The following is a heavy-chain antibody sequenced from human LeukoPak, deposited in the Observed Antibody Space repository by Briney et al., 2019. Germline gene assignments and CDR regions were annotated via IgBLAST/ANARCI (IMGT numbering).Heavy chain of an antibody. CDR2: TYYRSKWYN. J-gene: IGHJ6*03. CDR1: GDSVSSNSAA. CDR3: ARGGSSWTNYYYYMDV. Sequence: KTSQTLSLTCAISGDSVSSNSAAWNWIRQSPSRGLEWLGRTYYRSKWYNDYAVSVKSRITINPDTSKNQFSLQLNSVTPEDTAVYYCARGGSSWTNYYYYMDVWGKGTTVTVSS. D-gene: IGHD6-13*01. V-gene: IGHV6-1*01.